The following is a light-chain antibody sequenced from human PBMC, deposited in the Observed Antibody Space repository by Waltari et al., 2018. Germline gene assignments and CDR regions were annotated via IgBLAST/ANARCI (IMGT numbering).Light chain of an antibody. V-gene: IGKV3-11*01. CDR1: HSVRTS. CDR2: DAS. CDR3: QQRSIWPPLT. J-gene: IGKJ4*01. Sequence: EIVLTQSPATLSLSPGQRATLSCRASHSVRTSLAWYQQKPGQAPRPLIYDASTRATGIPARFSGSGSGTDFTLTISSLEPEDFAVYYCQQRSIWPPLTYGGGTKVEIK.